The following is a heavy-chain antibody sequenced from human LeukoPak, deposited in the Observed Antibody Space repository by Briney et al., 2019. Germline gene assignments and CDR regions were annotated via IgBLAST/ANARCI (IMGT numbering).Heavy chain of an antibody. CDR1: GFTFSSDG. CDR2: ISYDGSNK. D-gene: IGHD4-17*01. CDR3: ARGPHDYGDYYAYMDV. Sequence: GRSLRLSCAASGFTFSSDGMHWVRQAPGKGLEWVAVISYDGSNKYYADSVKGRFTISRDNSKNTLYLQMNSLRAEDTAVYYCARGPHDYGDYYAYMDVWGKGTTVTVSS. V-gene: IGHV3-30*03. J-gene: IGHJ6*03.